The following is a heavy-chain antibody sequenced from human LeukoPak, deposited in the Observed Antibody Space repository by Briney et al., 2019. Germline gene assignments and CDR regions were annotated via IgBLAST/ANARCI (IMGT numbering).Heavy chain of an antibody. CDR1: GFTVSSNY. J-gene: IGHJ3*02. V-gene: IGHV3-66*01. CDR3: ARDDVGAKAFDI. Sequence: GGSLRLSCAASGFTVSSNYMSWVRQAPGKGLEWVSVIYSGGSTYYADSVKGRFTISRDNSKNTLYLQMNSLRAEDTAVYYCARDDVGAKAFDIWGQGTMVTVSS. CDR2: IYSGGST. D-gene: IGHD1-26*01.